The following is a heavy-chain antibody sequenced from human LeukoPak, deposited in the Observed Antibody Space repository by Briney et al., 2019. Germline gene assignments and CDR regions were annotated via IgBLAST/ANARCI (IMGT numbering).Heavy chain of an antibody. CDR2: IIPIFGTA. CDR1: GGTFSSYA. J-gene: IGHJ5*02. V-gene: IGHV1-69*05. D-gene: IGHD2-15*01. Sequence: SVKVSCKASGGTFSSYAISWVRQAPGQGLEWMGGIIPIFGTANYAQKFQGRVTITTDESTSTAHMELSSLRSEDTAVYYCARGGYCSGGSCPRFDPWGQGTLVTVSS. CDR3: ARGGYCSGGSCPRFDP.